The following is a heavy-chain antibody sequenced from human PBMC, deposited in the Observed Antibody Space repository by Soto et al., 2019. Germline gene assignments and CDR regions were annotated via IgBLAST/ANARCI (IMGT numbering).Heavy chain of an antibody. CDR2: MYYSGGA. Sequence: ETLSLTCAVSGVSIHNSHSFWGWIRQPPGKGLEFIGSMYYSGGANYNPSLKSRVTISLDTSKNQFSLAVNSVTAADTAIYYCGRVVEGATRHTDFDSWGQGTLVTVSS. CDR3: GRVVEGATRHTDFDS. V-gene: IGHV4-39*01. CDR1: GVSIHNSHSF. J-gene: IGHJ5*01. D-gene: IGHD2-15*01.